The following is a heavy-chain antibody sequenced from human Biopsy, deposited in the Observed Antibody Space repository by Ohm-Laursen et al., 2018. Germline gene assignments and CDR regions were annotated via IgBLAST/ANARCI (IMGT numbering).Heavy chain of an antibody. CDR3: VRGGSGSFPFDY. D-gene: IGHD3-10*01. V-gene: IGHV4-4*07. CDR1: GGSINSYY. CDR2: LFTSGTT. Sequence: GTLSLTCTVSGGSINSYYWGWMRQPAGKGLEWIGRLFTSGTTNYSPSLNNRVTMSVDTSKNQFSLRLTSVTAADAAVYYCVRGGSGSFPFDYWGPGTLVTVSS. J-gene: IGHJ4*02.